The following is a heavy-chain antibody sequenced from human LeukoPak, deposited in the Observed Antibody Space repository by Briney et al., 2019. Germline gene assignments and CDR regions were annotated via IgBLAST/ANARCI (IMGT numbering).Heavy chain of an antibody. CDR2: IIPIFGTA. V-gene: IGHV1-69*06. D-gene: IGHD6-6*01. J-gene: IGHJ3*02. CDR1: GGTFSSYA. Sequence: GASVKVSCKASGGTFSSYAISWVRQAPGQGLEWMGGIIPIFGTANYAQKFQGRVTITADKSTSTAYMELSSLRSEDTAVYYCATSIGKLLDAFDIWGQGTMVTVSS. CDR3: ATSIGKLLDAFDI.